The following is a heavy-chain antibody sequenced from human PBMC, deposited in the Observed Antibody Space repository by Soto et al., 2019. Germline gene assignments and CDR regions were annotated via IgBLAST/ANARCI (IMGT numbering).Heavy chain of an antibody. V-gene: IGHV3-30*03. CDR1: GFAFSSNA. CDR2: ISNDGSRT. D-gene: IGHD1-26*01. J-gene: IGHJ4*02. CDR3: ARDEGVGATLGLPTGDDF. Sequence: QVQLVESGGGVVQPGGSLRLSCVASGFAFSSNAAHWVRQAPGKGLEWVAIISNDGSRTYYADSVKGRFSISRDNSKNTLYLYLNSLRTEDTAVYCCARDEGVGATLGLPTGDDFWGQGTLVTVSS.